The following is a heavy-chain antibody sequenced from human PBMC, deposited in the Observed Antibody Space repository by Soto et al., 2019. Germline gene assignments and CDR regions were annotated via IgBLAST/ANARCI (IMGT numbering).Heavy chain of an antibody. V-gene: IGHV3-48*01. D-gene: IGHD2-15*01. Sequence: EVQLVESGGGLVQPGGSLRLSCAASGFTFSSYSMNWVRQAPGKALEWVSYISSSSSTIYYADSVKGRFTISRDNAKNSLYLQMNSLRAEDTAVYYCARASPLCSGGSCYSTFDPWGQGTLVTVSS. CDR3: ARASPLCSGGSCYSTFDP. CDR1: GFTFSSYS. CDR2: ISSSSSTI. J-gene: IGHJ5*02.